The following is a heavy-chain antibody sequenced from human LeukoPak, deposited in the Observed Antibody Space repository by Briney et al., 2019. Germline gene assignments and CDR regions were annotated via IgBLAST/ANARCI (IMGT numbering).Heavy chain of an antibody. J-gene: IGHJ6*02. CDR3: ARDNPETGTTMDV. CDR1: GFTFSSYA. CDR2: ISSSSSTI. Sequence: QTGGSLRLSCAASGFTFSSYAMNWVRQAPGKGLEWVSYISSSSSTIYYADSVKGRFTISRDNAKNSLYLQMNSLRAEDTAVYYCARDNPETGTTMDVWGQGTTVTVSS. D-gene: IGHD1-14*01. V-gene: IGHV3-48*01.